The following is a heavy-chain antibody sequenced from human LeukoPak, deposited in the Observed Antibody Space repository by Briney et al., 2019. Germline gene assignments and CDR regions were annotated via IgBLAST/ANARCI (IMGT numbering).Heavy chain of an antibody. D-gene: IGHD6-6*01. Sequence: ASVEVSCKASGYTFTSYAMHWVRQAPGQRLEWMGWINAGNGNTKYSQKFQGRVTMTTDTSTSTAYMELRSLRSDDTAVYYCARDGSSSSVDYWGQGTLVTVSS. CDR2: INAGNGNT. CDR3: ARDGSSSSVDY. CDR1: GYTFTSYA. V-gene: IGHV1-3*01. J-gene: IGHJ4*02.